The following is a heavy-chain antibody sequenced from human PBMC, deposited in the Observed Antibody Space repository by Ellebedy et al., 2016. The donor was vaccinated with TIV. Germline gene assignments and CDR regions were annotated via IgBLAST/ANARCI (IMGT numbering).Heavy chain of an antibody. D-gene: IGHD3-22*01. V-gene: IGHV3-23*01. Sequence: GESLKISCAASGFTFSGHAMSWVRQTPGKGPEWVSGITAGGGSTHYVDSVKGRFTISRDNSKKTLYLQMNSLRAEDTAVYYCVKLDSSGFYYGRLDYWGQGTLVTVSS. CDR1: GFTFSGHA. CDR2: ITAGGGST. J-gene: IGHJ4*02. CDR3: VKLDSSGFYYGRLDY.